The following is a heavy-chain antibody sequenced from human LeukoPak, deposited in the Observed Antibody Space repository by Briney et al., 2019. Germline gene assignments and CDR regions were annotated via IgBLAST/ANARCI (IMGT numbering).Heavy chain of an antibody. CDR1: GCSISSYY. Sequence: PSETLSLTCTVSGCSISSYYWSWIRQPPGKGLEWIGYIYYSGSTNYNPSLKSRVTISVDTSKNKFSLILSSVTAADTAVYYCARHLPSTTGRSYFDYWGQGTLVTVSS. J-gene: IGHJ4*02. V-gene: IGHV4-59*08. CDR2: IYYSGST. CDR3: ARHLPSTTGRSYFDY. D-gene: IGHD1-1*01.